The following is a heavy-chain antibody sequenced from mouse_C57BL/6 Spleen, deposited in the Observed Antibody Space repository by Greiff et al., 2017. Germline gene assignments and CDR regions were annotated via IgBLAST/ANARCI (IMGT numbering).Heavy chain of an antibody. CDR2: IYPGSGST. J-gene: IGHJ4*01. CDR3: ARSGAYDYDEGYYYAMDY. D-gene: IGHD2-4*01. CDR1: GYTFTSYW. V-gene: IGHV1-55*01. Sequence: QVQLQQPGAELVKPGASVKMSCKASGYTFTSYWITWVKQRPGQGLEWIGDIYPGSGSTNYNEKFKSKATLTVDTSSSTAYMQLSSLTSEDSAVYYCARSGAYDYDEGYYYAMDYWGQGTSVTVSS.